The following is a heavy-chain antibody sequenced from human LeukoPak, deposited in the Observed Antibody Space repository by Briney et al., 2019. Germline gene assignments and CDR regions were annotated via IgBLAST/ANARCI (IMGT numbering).Heavy chain of an antibody. CDR2: ISSSSSTI. Sequence: TGGSLRLSCAASGFTFSSYSMNWVRQAPGKGLEWVSYISSSSSTIYYADSVKGRFTISRDNAKNSLYLQMNSLRAEDTAVYYCARDGTTVTPGAFDIWGQGTMVTVSS. CDR3: ARDGTTVTPGAFDI. D-gene: IGHD4-17*01. CDR1: GFTFSSYS. J-gene: IGHJ3*02. V-gene: IGHV3-48*04.